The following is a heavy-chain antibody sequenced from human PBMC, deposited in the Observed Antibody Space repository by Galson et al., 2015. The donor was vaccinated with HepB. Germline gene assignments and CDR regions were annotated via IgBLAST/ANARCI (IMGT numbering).Heavy chain of an antibody. D-gene: IGHD2-2*02. CDR1: GFSFGDYY. Sequence: SLRLTCAASGFSFGDYYMSWIRQAPGKGLEWISYISSRGGTMEYAGSVKGRITIPRDNAKNSLYVEMNSLRAEDTAIYYCASDRLREAARRHGSRASCYSRYPDAFDIWGQGTMVTVSS. V-gene: IGHV3-11*01. J-gene: IGHJ3*02. CDR3: ASDRLREAARRHGSRASCYSRYPDAFDI. CDR2: ISSRGGTM.